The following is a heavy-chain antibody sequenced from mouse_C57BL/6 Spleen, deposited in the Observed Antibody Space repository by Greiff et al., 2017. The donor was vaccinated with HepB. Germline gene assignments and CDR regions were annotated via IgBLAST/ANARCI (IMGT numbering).Heavy chain of an antibody. J-gene: IGHJ1*03. D-gene: IGHD1-1*01. CDR3: ARDHYYGSSYGYFDV. CDR1: GYSITSGYY. V-gene: IGHV3-6*01. Sequence: EVKVEESGPGLVKPSQSLSLTCSVTGYSITSGYYWNWIRQFPGNKLEWMGYISYDGSNNYNPSLKNRISITRDTSKNQFFLKLNSVTTEDTATYYCARDHYYGSSYGYFDVWGTGTTVTVSS. CDR2: ISYDGSN.